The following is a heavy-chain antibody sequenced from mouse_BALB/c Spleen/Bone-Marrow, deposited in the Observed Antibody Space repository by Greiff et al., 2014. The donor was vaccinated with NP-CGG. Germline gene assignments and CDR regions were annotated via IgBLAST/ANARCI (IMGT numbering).Heavy chain of an antibody. Sequence: EVQLVESGGGLVKPGGSLKLSCAASGFTLSSYAMSWVRQSPDKRLEWVAEISSGGSYTYYPDTVTGRFTISRDNAKNTLYLEMSSLRSEDTAMYYCASGDVYFAYWGQGTLVTVSA. CDR1: GFTLSSYA. CDR3: ASGDVYFAY. J-gene: IGHJ3*01. V-gene: IGHV5-9-4*01. CDR2: ISSGGSYT.